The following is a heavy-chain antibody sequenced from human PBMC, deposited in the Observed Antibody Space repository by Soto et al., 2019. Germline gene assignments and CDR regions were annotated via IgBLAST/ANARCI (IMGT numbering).Heavy chain of an antibody. CDR2: IIPIFCTA. CDR3: ARGAQWDRYYLDY. D-gene: IGHD1-26*01. J-gene: IGHJ4*02. V-gene: IGHV1-69*01. CDR1: GGTFSSSA. Sequence: QVQLVQSGAEVKKPGSSVTFSCKASGGTFSSSAIRWVRHAPGQGLEWMGGIIPIFCTANYAQKFQGRVTITADESASTAYIELSSLTSEYTAVYYCARGAQWDRYYLDYWGQGTLVTVSS.